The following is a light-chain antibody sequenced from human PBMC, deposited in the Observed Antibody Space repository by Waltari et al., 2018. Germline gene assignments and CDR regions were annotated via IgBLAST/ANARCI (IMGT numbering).Light chain of an antibody. CDR2: ATS. CDR3: QQGLSSPKFT. J-gene: IGKJ4*01. Sequence: DIQMTQSPSSLFASVGDRVTITCRASQSISTFLNWYQHKPGKAPQLLIYATSTLQSEVPSRFSGDGSGTDFTLTISSLQPEDFAIYYCQQGLSSPKFTFGGGTKVQAK. CDR1: QSISTF. V-gene: IGKV1-39*01.